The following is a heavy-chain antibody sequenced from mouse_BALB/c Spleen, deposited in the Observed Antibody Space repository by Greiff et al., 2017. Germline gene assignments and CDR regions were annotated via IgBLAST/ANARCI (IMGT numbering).Heavy chain of an antibody. J-gene: IGHJ2*01. CDR2: IDPANGNT. CDR1: GFNIKDTY. CDR3: ARSGYDGYYFDY. D-gene: IGHD2-3*01. Sequence: VQLQQSGAELVKPGASVKLSCTASGFNIKDTYMHWVKQRPEQGLEWIGRIDPANGNTKYDPKFQGKATITADTSSNTAYLQLSSLTSEDTAVYYFARSGYDGYYFDYWGQGTTLTVSS. V-gene: IGHV14-3*02.